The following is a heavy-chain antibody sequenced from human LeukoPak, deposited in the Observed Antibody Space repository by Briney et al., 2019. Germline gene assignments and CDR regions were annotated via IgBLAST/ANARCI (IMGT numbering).Heavy chain of an antibody. CDR2: IKQDGSEK. J-gene: IGHJ4*02. D-gene: IGHD6-13*01. Sequence: GGSLRLSCAASGFTFSSYWMSWVRQAPGKGLEWVANIKQDGSEKYYVDSVKGRFTISRDNAKNSLYLQMNSLRAEDTAVYYCARQGDYSSSWYSYWGQGTLVTVSS. CDR3: ARQGDYSSSWYSY. V-gene: IGHV3-7*01. CDR1: GFTFSSYW.